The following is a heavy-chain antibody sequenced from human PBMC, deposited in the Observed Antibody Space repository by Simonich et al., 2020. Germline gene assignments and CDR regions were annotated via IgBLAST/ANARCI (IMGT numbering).Heavy chain of an antibody. Sequence: QVQLQQWGAGLLKPSETLSLTCAVYGGSFSGYYWSWIRQPPGKGLEWMGEINHSGTTNDNPSLKGRVTISVDTSKNQFSLKLSSVTAADTAVYYCARPLGIVWAFDIWGQGTMVTVSS. D-gene: IGHD3-16*01. CDR1: GGSFSGYY. CDR2: INHSGTT. J-gene: IGHJ3*02. CDR3: ARPLGIVWAFDI. V-gene: IGHV4-34*01.